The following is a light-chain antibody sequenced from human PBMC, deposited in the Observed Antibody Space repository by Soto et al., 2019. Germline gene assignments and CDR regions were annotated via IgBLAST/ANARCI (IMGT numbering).Light chain of an antibody. CDR2: LAS. Sequence: DIQMTQSPSSLSPSXGDRVTITXXASQSISNYLNWYQQRPGKAPKLLIYLASSLSSGVPSKFNGSGSGTDFTLTISVLQPEDSATYYCQQTYKTPLTFGQGTKVDNK. CDR1: QSISNY. V-gene: IGKV1-39*01. CDR3: QQTYKTPLT. J-gene: IGKJ1*01.